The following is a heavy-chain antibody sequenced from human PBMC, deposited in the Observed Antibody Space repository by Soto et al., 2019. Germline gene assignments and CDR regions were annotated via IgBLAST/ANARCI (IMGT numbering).Heavy chain of an antibody. CDR2: ISSNGGST. V-gene: IGHV3-64*01. J-gene: IGHJ4*02. CDR1: GFTFSSYA. CDR3: ARQGRAVSSYYFDY. Sequence: EVQLVESGGGLVQPGGSLRLSCAASGFTFSSYAMHWVRQAPGKGLEYVSAISSNGGSTYYANPVKGRFTISRDNSKNTLYLQMGSLRAEDMALYYCARQGRAVSSYYFDYWGQGTLVTVSS. D-gene: IGHD3-10*01.